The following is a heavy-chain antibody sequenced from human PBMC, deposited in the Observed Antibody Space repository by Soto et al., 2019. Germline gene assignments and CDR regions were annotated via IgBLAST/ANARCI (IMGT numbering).Heavy chain of an antibody. V-gene: IGHV3-33*01. CDR3: SLQHRVFYNFDY. J-gene: IGHJ4*02. Sequence: QVQLAESGGGVVQPGRSLRLSCAASGFSFNNHGMHWVRQAPGKGLEWVAVIWYDGSYKYYADSGKGPFTISRDNSKNTLYLQINSPRPEASALYYCSLQHRVFYNFDYWGQGTLVTVS. CDR1: GFSFNNHG. D-gene: IGHD1-1*01. CDR2: IWYDGSYK.